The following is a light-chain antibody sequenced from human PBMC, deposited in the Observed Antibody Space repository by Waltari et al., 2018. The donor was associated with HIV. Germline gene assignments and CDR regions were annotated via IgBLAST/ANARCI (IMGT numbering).Light chain of an antibody. CDR3: SSYTSSSTLV. Sequence: QSALTQPASVSGSPGQSITISCTGTSSDVGGYNYVSWYQPHPGKAPKLLIYDCSNRPSGVSNRFAGSKSGNTASRTISGLQAEAEAEYYCSSYTSSSTLVFGVWTKLTVL. J-gene: IGLJ3*02. CDR2: DCS. CDR1: SSDVGGYNY. V-gene: IGLV2-14*01.